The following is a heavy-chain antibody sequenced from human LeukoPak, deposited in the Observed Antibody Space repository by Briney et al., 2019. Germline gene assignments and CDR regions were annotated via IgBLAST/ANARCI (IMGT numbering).Heavy chain of an antibody. CDR2: TNWNGGST. V-gene: IGHV3-20*04. J-gene: IGHJ4*02. CDR1: GFTFDDYG. CDR3: ASDSWSGLSGY. Sequence: GGSLRLSCVASGFTFDDYGMGWVRQVPGKGLEWVSGTNWNGGSTGYADSVKGRFTISRDNAKNSLYLQMNSLRAEDTAVYYCASDSWSGLSGYWGQGTLVTVSS. D-gene: IGHD3-3*01.